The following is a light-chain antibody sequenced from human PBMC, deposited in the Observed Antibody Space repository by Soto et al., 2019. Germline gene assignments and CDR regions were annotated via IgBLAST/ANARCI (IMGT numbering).Light chain of an antibody. Sequence: DIQMTQSPSTLSGSVGDRVTITCRASQTISSWLAWYQQKPGKAPKLLIYKASTLKSGVPSRFSGSGSGTEFTLTIRSLQPDDFATYCCQHYNRYSEAFGQGTKVELK. CDR2: KAS. J-gene: IGKJ1*01. CDR1: QTISSW. V-gene: IGKV1-5*03. CDR3: QHYNRYSEA.